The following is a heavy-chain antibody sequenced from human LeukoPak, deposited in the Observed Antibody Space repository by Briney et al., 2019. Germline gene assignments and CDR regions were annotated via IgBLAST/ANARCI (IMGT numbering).Heavy chain of an antibody. D-gene: IGHD2/OR15-2a*01. CDR2: MYYSGRT. CDR3: ARARRKIFHGELSYYFDY. J-gene: IGHJ4*02. V-gene: IGHV4-59*01. Sequence: SETLSLTCTVSDGSFRSDYWNWIRQPPGKGLEWIGHMYYSGRTNYNPSLTSQVTISVDTSKNQFSLRLNSVTAADTAVYYWARARRKIFHGELSYYFDYWGQGALVTVSS. CDR1: DGSFRSDY.